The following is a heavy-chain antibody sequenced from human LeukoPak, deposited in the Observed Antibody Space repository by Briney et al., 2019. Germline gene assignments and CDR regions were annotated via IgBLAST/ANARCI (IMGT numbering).Heavy chain of an antibody. Sequence: GSLRLSCAASGFTFSSYAMSWVRQAPGKGLEWVSTISGSGGITYYADSVKGRFTISRDNSKNTLYLQMNSLRAEDTAVYYCAKTPEIRGVIRYYYMDVWGKGTTVTISS. J-gene: IGHJ6*03. CDR3: AKTPEIRGVIRYYYMDV. CDR1: GFTFSSYA. CDR2: ISGSGGIT. V-gene: IGHV3-23*01. D-gene: IGHD3-10*01.